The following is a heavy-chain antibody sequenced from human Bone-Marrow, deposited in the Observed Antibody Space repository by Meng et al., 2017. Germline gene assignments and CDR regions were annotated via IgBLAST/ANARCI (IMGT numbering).Heavy chain of an antibody. D-gene: IGHD2-2*01. CDR1: GYTFTGYY. Sequence: QVVQSGAEVKKPWASVKVSCKASGYTFTGYYMHWVRQAPGQGLEWMGRINPNSGGTNYAQKFQGRVTMTRDTSISTAYMELSRLRSDDTAVYYCARDADCSSTSCYFWFDPWGQGTLVTVSS. CDR2: INPNSGGT. J-gene: IGHJ5*02. CDR3: ARDADCSSTSCYFWFDP. V-gene: IGHV1-2*06.